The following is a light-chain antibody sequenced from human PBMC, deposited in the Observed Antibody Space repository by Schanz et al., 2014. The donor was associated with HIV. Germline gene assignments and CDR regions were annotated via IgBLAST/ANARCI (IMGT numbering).Light chain of an antibody. CDR3: QQYGSSPRGYT. Sequence: EIVLTQSPGTLSLSPGERATLSCRASQSVSSSYLAWYQQKPGQAPRLLIYGASSRATGIPDRFSGSGSGXXXXLTISRLEPXXXXXXXXQQYGSSPRGYTFGQGTKLEIK. CDR1: QSVSSSY. J-gene: IGKJ2*01. V-gene: IGKV3-20*01. CDR2: GAS.